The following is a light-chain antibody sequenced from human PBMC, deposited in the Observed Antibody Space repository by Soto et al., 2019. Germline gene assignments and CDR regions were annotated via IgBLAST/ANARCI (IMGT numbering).Light chain of an antibody. CDR3: QQDNSYSST. Sequence: DIQMTQSPSTLSASVGGIVTITCRASQSIGNWLAWYQQKPGKAPKLLIYDASSLESGVPSRFSGSGSGTEFTLTISSLQPDDFATYYCQQDNSYSSTFGHGTKVDIK. J-gene: IGKJ1*01. CDR1: QSIGNW. CDR2: DAS. V-gene: IGKV1-5*01.